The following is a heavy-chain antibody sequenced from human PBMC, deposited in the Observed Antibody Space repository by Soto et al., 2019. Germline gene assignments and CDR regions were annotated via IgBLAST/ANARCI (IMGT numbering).Heavy chain of an antibody. D-gene: IGHD2-21*02. Sequence: QVQLVQSGTEVKKPGSSVKVSCKASGGTFSSYAISWVRQAPGQGLEWMGGIIPIFGTANYAQKFQGRVTIPADESTSTAYMELSSLRSEDTAVYYCARDLFAYCGGDCYSGDAFDIWGQGTMVTVSS. CDR3: ARDLFAYCGGDCYSGDAFDI. CDR2: IIPIFGTA. V-gene: IGHV1-69*12. CDR1: GGTFSSYA. J-gene: IGHJ3*02.